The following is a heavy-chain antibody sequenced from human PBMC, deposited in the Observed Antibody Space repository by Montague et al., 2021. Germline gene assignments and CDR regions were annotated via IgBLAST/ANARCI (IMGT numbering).Heavy chain of an antibody. V-gene: IGHV4-4*07. D-gene: IGHD1-26*01. CDR2: LSNGGST. J-gene: IGHJ6*03. Sequence: SETLSLTCTVFGDSINTYSWSWIRQPAGKGLEWIGRLSNGGSTNSNPSLKSRVSMSVDTSKNQFSLKLSSVTAADTAVYFCARDTVGASGYFYYYYMDVGGRGTTVTVSS. CDR3: ARDTVGASGYFYYYYMDV. CDR1: GDSINTYS.